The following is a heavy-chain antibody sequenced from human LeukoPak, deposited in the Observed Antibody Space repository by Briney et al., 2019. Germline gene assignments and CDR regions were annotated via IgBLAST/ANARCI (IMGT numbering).Heavy chain of an antibody. CDR2: ITTSTGNP. Sequence: ASVKVSCKASGYTFTNYAINWMRQAPGQGLEWMGWITTSTGNPTYAQGLTGRFVFSSDTSVSTAYLQISSLRAEDTAVYYCARDPYAPPSSDLQRFDSWGQGTLVTVSS. CDR3: ARDPYAPPSSDLQRFDS. V-gene: IGHV7-4-1*02. D-gene: IGHD6-19*01. CDR1: GYTFTNYA. J-gene: IGHJ5*01.